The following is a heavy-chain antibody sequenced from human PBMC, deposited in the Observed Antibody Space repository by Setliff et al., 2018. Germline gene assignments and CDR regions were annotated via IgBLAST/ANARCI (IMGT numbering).Heavy chain of an antibody. Sequence: PSETLSLTCTVSGGSISSSSYYWGWIRQPPGKGLEWIGSIYHSGSTYYNPSLKSRVTISVDTSKNQFSLKLSSVTAADTAVYYCARVPGGRFDYWGQGTLVTVSS. CDR1: GGSISSSSYY. V-gene: IGHV4-39*07. J-gene: IGHJ4*02. CDR3: ARVPGGRFDY. D-gene: IGHD1-26*01. CDR2: IYHSGST.